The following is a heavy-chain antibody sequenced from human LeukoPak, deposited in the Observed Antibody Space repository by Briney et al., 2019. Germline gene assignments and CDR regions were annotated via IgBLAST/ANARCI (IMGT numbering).Heavy chain of an antibody. J-gene: IGHJ4*02. D-gene: IGHD6-19*01. CDR1: GFTFSSYA. V-gene: IGHV3-30-3*01. Sequence: GRSLRLSCAASGFTFSSYAMHWVRQAPGKGLEWVAVISYDGSNKYYADSVKGRFTISRDNSKNTLCLQMNSLRAEDTAVYYCARGGSGWSVDYWGQGTLVTVSS. CDR3: ARGGSGWSVDY. CDR2: ISYDGSNK.